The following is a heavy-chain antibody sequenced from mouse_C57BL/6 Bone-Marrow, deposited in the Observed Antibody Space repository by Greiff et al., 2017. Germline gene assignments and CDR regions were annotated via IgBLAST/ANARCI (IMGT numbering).Heavy chain of an antibody. CDR2: INPNYGTT. J-gene: IGHJ4*01. Sequence: VQLKQSGPELVKPGASVKISCKASGYSFTDYNMNWVKQSNGKSLEWIGVINPNYGTTSYNQKFKGKATLTVDQSSSTAYMQLNSLTSEDSAVYYCTTFTTVVGYYYAMDYWGQGTSVTVSS. V-gene: IGHV1-39*01. CDR1: GYSFTDYN. D-gene: IGHD1-1*01. CDR3: TTFTTVVGYYYAMDY.